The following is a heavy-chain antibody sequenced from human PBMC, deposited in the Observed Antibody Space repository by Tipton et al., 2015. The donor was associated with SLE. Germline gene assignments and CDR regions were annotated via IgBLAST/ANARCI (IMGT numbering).Heavy chain of an antibody. CDR1: GFTVSSNY. D-gene: IGHD2-8*02. V-gene: IGHV3-66*01. CDR3: ARGAVVVYAIDY. J-gene: IGHJ4*02. Sequence: LSLTCAASGFTVSSNYMSWVRQAPGKGLEWVSVIYSGGSTYYADSVKGRFTISRDNSKNTLYLQMNSLRAEDTAVYYCARGAVVVYAIDYWGQGTLVTVSS. CDR2: IYSGGST.